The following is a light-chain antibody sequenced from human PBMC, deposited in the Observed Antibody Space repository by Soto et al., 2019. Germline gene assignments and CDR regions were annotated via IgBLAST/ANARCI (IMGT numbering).Light chain of an antibody. CDR3: AAWDVSSNGYV. J-gene: IGLJ1*01. CDR2: SNA. CDR1: RSNIRSYT. Sequence: QSVLTQPPSASGTSGQRVTSYCSGSRSNIRSYTVNWYKQLPGTAPTLLIYSNARRPSRVPDRFSVSKSGTSASLAISALQAVDEADYYRAAWDVSSNGYVFGTGTNATVL. V-gene: IGLV1-44*01.